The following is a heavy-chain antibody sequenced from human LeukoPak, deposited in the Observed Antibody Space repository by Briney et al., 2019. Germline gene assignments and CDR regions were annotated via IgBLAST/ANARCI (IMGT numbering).Heavy chain of an antibody. Sequence: PGGSVRLSCAASGFIFSSYSMNWVRQAPGKGLEWVSYISSSSSIYYADAVKGRFTISRDNAKNSLYLQMNSLRAEDTAVYYCARVYRRYFDYWGQGTLVTVSS. V-gene: IGHV3-48*01. D-gene: IGHD1-14*01. CDR1: GFIFSSYS. CDR3: ARVYRRYFDY. CDR2: ISSSSSI. J-gene: IGHJ4*02.